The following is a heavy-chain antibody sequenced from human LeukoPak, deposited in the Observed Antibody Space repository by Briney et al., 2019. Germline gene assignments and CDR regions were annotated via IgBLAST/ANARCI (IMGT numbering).Heavy chain of an antibody. D-gene: IGHD3-10*01. V-gene: IGHV7-4-1*02. Sequence: ASVKVSCKASGYTFNAYAITWVRQAPGQGLEWMGWINTNTGNPTYAQGFTGRFVFSLDTSVSTAYLQISSLKAEDTAVYYCARVYYYGSGSYPPLGYWGQGTLVTVSS. CDR2: INTNTGNP. CDR1: GYTFNAYA. CDR3: ARVYYYGSGSYPPLGY. J-gene: IGHJ4*02.